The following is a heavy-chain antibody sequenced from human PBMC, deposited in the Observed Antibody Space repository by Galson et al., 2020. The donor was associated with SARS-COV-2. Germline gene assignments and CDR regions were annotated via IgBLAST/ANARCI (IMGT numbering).Heavy chain of an antibody. D-gene: IGHD6-13*01. CDR2: IYGSGST. V-gene: IGHV4-4*07. CDR1: GDSISSYY. Sequence: SETLSLTCTVSGDSISSYYWYWIRQPAGKGLEWIGRIYGSGSTEYNPSLKSRVTMSLDTSKKQFSLKVTSVIAADTAVYYCGRDDLGVTAAVSNWGQGTLITVSS. J-gene: IGHJ4*02. CDR3: GRDDLGVTAAVSN.